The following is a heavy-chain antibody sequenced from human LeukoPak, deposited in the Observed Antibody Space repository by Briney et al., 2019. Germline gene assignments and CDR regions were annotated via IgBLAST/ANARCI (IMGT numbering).Heavy chain of an antibody. CDR1: GGSFSGYY. D-gene: IGHD3-22*01. V-gene: IGHV4-34*01. CDR3: ARKPMIVVVIDYYYYMDV. CDR2: INHSGST. Sequence: SETLSLTCAVYGGSFSGYYWSWIRQPPGKGLEWIGEINHSGSTNYNPSLKSRVTISVDTSKNQFSLKLSSVTAADTAVYYCARKPMIVVVIDYYYYMDVWGKGTTVTVSS. J-gene: IGHJ6*03.